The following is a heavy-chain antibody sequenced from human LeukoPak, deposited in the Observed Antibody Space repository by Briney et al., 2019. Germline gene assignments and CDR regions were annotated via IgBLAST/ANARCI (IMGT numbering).Heavy chain of an antibody. CDR2: ISSSTTTI. J-gene: IGHJ4*02. CDR3: ARDRVTIFGVAPLFDS. V-gene: IGHV3-48*01. Sequence: GGSLRLSCAASGFSFSSYSMNWVRQAPGKGLEWISYISSSTTTIYYADSVKGRFTISRDNAKNSLYLQMNSLTAEDTAVYYCARDRVTIFGVAPLFDSWGQGTLVTVSS. D-gene: IGHD3-3*01. CDR1: GFSFSSYS.